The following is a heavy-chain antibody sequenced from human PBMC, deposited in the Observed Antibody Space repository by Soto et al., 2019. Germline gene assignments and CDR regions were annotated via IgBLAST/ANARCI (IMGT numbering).Heavy chain of an antibody. CDR3: ARQKEQLDYYGMDV. J-gene: IGHJ6*02. Sequence: HGESLKISCKGSGYSFTSYWISWVRQMPGKGLEWMGRIDPSDSYTNYSPSFQGHVTISADKSISTAYLQWSSLKASDTAMYYCARQKEQLDYYGMDVWGQGTTVTVSS. V-gene: IGHV5-10-1*01. CDR2: IDPSDSYT. D-gene: IGHD6-6*01. CDR1: GYSFTSYW.